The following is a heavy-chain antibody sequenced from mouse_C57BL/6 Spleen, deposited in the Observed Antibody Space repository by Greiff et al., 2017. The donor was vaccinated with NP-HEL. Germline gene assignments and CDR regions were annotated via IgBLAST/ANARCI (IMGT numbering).Heavy chain of an antibody. V-gene: IGHV5-6*01. Sequence: EVKLMESGGDLVKPGGSLKLSCAASGFTFSSYGMSWVRQTPDKRLEWVATISSGGSYTYYPDSVKGRFTISRDNAKNTLYLQMSSLKSEDTAMYYCARRGDYGSSYYFDYWGQGTTLTVSS. D-gene: IGHD1-1*01. J-gene: IGHJ2*01. CDR2: ISSGGSYT. CDR1: GFTFSSYG. CDR3: ARRGDYGSSYYFDY.